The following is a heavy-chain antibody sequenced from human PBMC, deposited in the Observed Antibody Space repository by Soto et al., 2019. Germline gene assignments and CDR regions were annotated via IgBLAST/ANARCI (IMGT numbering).Heavy chain of an antibody. CDR2: IYWDDDK. CDR3: AHSHPYHTSWDPAY. D-gene: IGHD2-2*01. V-gene: IGHV2-5*02. CDR1: GFSFSTPGVG. Sequence: QITLKESGPTLVNPTQTLTLTCSFSGFSFSTPGVGGGWIRQPPGKPLEWLALIYWDDDKRYSPSLRSRLTITKDTSRNQVVLIMTNMDPLDTGSYYCAHSHPYHTSWDPAYWGQGTLVTVSS. J-gene: IGHJ4*02.